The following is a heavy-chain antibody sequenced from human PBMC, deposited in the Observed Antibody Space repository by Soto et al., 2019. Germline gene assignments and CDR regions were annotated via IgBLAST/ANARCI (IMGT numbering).Heavy chain of an antibody. CDR1: GFTFSSYS. CDR3: GRVVSAKKWRVRTPNPSQYYGMDV. V-gene: IGHV3-48*02. Sequence: EVQRVESGGGLLQHGGSLRLSCAAAGFTFSSYSMNWVRQAPGKVLEWVAYMRSSRSTIYYADSVKGRFTISRDNAKNSLYLQMNRLRHEHTAVYYCGRVVSAKKWRVRTPNPSQYYGMDVLGQGTTVAVS. CDR2: MRSSRSTI. D-gene: IGHD6-19*01. J-gene: IGHJ6*02.